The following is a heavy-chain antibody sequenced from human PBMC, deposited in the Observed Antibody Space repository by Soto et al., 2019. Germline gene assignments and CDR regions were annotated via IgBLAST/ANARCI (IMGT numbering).Heavy chain of an antibody. Sequence: PGGSLRLSCAASGFTFSSYAMSWVRQAPGKGLEWVSAISGSGGSTYYADSVKGRFTISRDNSKNTLYLQMNSLRAEDTAVYYCAKTYSIPDYYDFWGGPMSPSMVYFDYWGQGTLVTVSS. CDR3: AKTYSIPDYYDFWGGPMSPSMVYFDY. J-gene: IGHJ4*02. CDR2: ISGSGGST. V-gene: IGHV3-23*01. D-gene: IGHD3-3*01. CDR1: GFTFSSYA.